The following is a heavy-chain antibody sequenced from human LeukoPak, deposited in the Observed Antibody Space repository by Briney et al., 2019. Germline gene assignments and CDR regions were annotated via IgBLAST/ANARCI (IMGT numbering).Heavy chain of an antibody. CDR3: ATPQSWYSTDIDY. CDR2: INGDGSNT. J-gene: IGHJ4*02. V-gene: IGHV3-74*03. D-gene: IGHD2-15*01. Sequence: GVLRLSWAASGFTFSSHWMHWVRQAPGKGMGWVSRINGDGSNTTYADSVKGRFTIYRDNAKNTLYLQMTSLRAEDPAVNDCATPQSWYSTDIDYWGQRTLVTIPS. CDR1: GFTFSSHW.